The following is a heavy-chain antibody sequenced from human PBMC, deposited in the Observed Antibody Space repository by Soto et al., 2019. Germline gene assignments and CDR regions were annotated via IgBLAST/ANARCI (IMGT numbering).Heavy chain of an antibody. V-gene: IGHV4-59*01. J-gene: IGHJ6*02. D-gene: IGHD3-10*01. Sequence: SETLSLTCTVSGGSISSYYWSWIRQPPGKGLEWIGYIYYSGSTNYNPSLKSRVTISINTSKNQFSLKLSSVTAADTAVYYCARGGFLWFGDPRGMDVWGQGTTVTVSS. CDR3: ARGGFLWFGDPRGMDV. CDR2: IYYSGST. CDR1: GGSISSYY.